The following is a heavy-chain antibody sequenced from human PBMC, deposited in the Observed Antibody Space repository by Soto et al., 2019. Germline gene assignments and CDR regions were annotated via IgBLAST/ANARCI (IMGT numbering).Heavy chain of an antibody. Sequence: CKASGYTFTSYAMHWVRQAPGQRLEWMGWINAGNGNTKYSQKFQGRVTITRDTSASTAYMELSSLRSEDTAVYYCARAAVAGDDAFDIWGQGTMVTVSS. J-gene: IGHJ3*02. CDR2: INAGNGNT. V-gene: IGHV1-3*01. CDR3: ARAAVAGDDAFDI. D-gene: IGHD6-19*01. CDR1: GYTFTSYA.